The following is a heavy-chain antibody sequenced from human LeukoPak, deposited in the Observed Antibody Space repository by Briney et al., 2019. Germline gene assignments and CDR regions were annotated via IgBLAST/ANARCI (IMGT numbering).Heavy chain of an antibody. V-gene: IGHV3-33*08. D-gene: IGHD6-19*01. CDR2: IWFDGSNK. J-gene: IGHJ4*02. CDR3: AREYSSGWGLDY. CDR1: GFTFSSYA. Sequence: GGSLRLSCAASGFTFSSYAMSWVRQAPGKGLEWVAVIWFDGSNKYYADSVKGRFTISRDNSKNTLYLQMNSLRAEDTAVYYCAREYSSGWGLDYWGQGTLVTVSS.